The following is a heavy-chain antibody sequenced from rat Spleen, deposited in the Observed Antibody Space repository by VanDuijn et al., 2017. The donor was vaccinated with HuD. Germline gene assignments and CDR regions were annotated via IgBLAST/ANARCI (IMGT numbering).Heavy chain of an antibody. V-gene: IGHV3-3*01. CDR3: ARSDGVHYYLPFAS. D-gene: IGHD1-12*02. CDR1: GHSIASSYR. CDR2: INSAGST. Sequence: EVQLQESGPGLVKPSQSLSLTCSVTGHSIASSYRWNWIRKFPGNRLEWMGYINSAGSTIYNPALKSRISITRDTSKNQFFLQVNSVTTDDSSTYYCARSDGVHYYLPFASWCQGTLVTVSS. J-gene: IGHJ3*01.